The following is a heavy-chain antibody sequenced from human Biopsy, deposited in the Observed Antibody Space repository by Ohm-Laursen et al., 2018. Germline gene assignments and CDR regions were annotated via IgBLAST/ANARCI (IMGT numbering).Heavy chain of an antibody. CDR3: ARAPPLIRGVVESWFDP. J-gene: IGHJ5*02. Sequence: SETLSLTCTVSGGYISHYYWTWIRQPAGQGLEWIGRIYITGETDYNPSLKSQVTMSVDSSKKQFSMNLNSVTAADTAIYYCARAPPLIRGVVESWFDPWGQGILVTVSS. CDR2: IYITGET. D-gene: IGHD3-10*01. V-gene: IGHV4-4*07. CDR1: GGYISHYY.